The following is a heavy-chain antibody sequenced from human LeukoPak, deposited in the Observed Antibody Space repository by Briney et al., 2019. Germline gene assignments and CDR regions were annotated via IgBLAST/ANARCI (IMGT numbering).Heavy chain of an antibody. CDR3: PREGYDILTGYYRHFDY. V-gene: IGHV3-30*02. CDR2: IRYDGTNK. CDR1: GFTFSSYG. J-gene: IGHJ4*02. Sequence: GGSLRLSCAASGFTFSSYGMHWVRQTPGKGLEWVAFIRYDGTNKHYADSVKGRFTISRDNSKNTLYLQMNSLRPEDTAVYYCPREGYDILTGYYRHFDYWGQGTLVTVCS. D-gene: IGHD3-9*01.